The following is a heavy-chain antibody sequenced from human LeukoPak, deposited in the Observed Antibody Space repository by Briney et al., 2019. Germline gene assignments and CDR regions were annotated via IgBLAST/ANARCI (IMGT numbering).Heavy chain of an antibody. D-gene: IGHD3-10*01. Sequence: SETLSLTRAVYGGSFSGYYWSWIRQPPGKGLEWIGEINHSGSTNYNPSLKSRVTISVDTSKNQFSLKLSSVTAADTAVYYCARRRITMVRGVSYFDYWGQGTLVTVSS. CDR2: INHSGST. V-gene: IGHV4-34*01. J-gene: IGHJ4*02. CDR3: ARRRITMVRGVSYFDY. CDR1: GGSFSGYY.